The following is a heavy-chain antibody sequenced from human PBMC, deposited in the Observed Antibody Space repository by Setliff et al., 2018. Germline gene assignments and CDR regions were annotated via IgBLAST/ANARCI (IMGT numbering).Heavy chain of an antibody. CDR1: GMSFSEHY. CDR3: ARYTPKLPELGIYGWFDY. D-gene: IGHD7-27*01. V-gene: IGHV4-34*01. Sequence: SETLSLTCVVDGMSFSEHYWAWIRQSPGKGLEWIGEISHTGSTNYNPSLRSRVTISVDTSKNQFSLNVNSVIAADAAVYYCARYTPKLPELGIYGWFDYWGQGTPVTVSS. J-gene: IGHJ4*02. CDR2: ISHTGST.